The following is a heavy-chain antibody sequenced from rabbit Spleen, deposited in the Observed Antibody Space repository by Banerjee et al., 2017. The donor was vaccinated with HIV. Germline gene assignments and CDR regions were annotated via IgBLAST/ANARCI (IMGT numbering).Heavy chain of an antibody. CDR3: ARDHSSSGYWGFNW. CDR1: GFSFSDRDV. CDR2: INTATGKD. Sequence: QQQLEESGGGLVKPEGSLTLTCKASGFSFSDRDVMCWVRQAPGKGLEWIGCINTATGKDVYASWAKGRFTISETSSSPVALQMTSLTAADTATYFCARDHSSSGYWGFNWWGPGTLVTVS. J-gene: IGHJ6*01. D-gene: IGHD1-1*01. V-gene: IGHV1S45*01.